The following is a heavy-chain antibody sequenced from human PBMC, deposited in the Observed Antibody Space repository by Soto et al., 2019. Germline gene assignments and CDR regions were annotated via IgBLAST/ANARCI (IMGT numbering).Heavy chain of an antibody. V-gene: IGHV3-30*18. Sequence: GGSLRLSCAASGFTFSSYGMHWVRQAPGKGLEWVAVISYDGSNKYYADSVKGRFTISRDNSKNTLYLQMNSLRAEDTAVYYCAKDGLRVVPAAILEFYYYYGMDVWGQGTTVTVSS. D-gene: IGHD2-2*02. CDR1: GFTFSSYG. CDR2: ISYDGSNK. J-gene: IGHJ6*02. CDR3: AKDGLRVVPAAILEFYYYYGMDV.